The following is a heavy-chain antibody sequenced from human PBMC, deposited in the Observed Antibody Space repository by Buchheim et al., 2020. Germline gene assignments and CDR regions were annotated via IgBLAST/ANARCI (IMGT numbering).Heavy chain of an antibody. V-gene: IGHV4-34*01. Sequence: QVQLQQWGAGLLKPSETLSLTCAVYGGSFSGYYWSWIRQPPGKGLEWIGEINHSGSTNYNPSLKSRVTISVDTSKNQFSLKLSSVAAADTAVYYCAREKVSRQNWFDPWGQGTL. CDR3: AREKVSRQNWFDP. CDR1: GGSFSGYY. J-gene: IGHJ5*02. CDR2: INHSGST. D-gene: IGHD1-14*01.